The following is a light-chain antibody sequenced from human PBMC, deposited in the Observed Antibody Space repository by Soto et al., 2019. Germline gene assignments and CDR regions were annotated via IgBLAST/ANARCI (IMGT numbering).Light chain of an antibody. CDR1: QAISNY. V-gene: IGKV1-27*01. J-gene: IGKJ4*01. CDR3: QKYNSVPLT. CDR2: AAS. Sequence: DIQMTQSPSSLSASVGDRVTITCRASQAISNYLSWYHQKPGKAPTPLCHAASTFQSGFSTRFSGSGSGTYFTLTIGSLKLEDVATYSRQKYNSVPLTFGGGTKGEIK.